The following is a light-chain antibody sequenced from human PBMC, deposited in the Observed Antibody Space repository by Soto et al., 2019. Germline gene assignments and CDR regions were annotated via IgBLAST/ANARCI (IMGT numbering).Light chain of an antibody. V-gene: IGKV3-20*01. CDR1: QSVISNY. J-gene: IGKJ2*01. Sequence: EIVLTQSPGTLSLSPGERATLSCRASQSVISNYLAWYQQKPGQAPRLLIFGASSRATGIPDRFSGSGSGTDFTLTISRLEPEDSAVYYCQQYGGSPPFTFGQGTKLEIK. CDR3: QQYGGSPPFT. CDR2: GAS.